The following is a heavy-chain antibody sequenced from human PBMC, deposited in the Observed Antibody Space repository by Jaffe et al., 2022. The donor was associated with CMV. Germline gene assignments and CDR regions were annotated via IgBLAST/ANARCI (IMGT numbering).Heavy chain of an antibody. D-gene: IGHD3-16*01. CDR2: IYYSGST. CDR1: GGSISSSSYY. V-gene: IGHV4-39*01. Sequence: QLQLQESGPGLVKPSETLSLTCTVSGGSISSSSYYWGWIRQPPGKGLEWIGSIYYSGSTYYNPSLKSRVTISVDTSKNQFSLKLSSVTAADTAVYYCASRSDSRDIMGFLIDYWGQGTLVTVSS. J-gene: IGHJ4*02. CDR3: ASRSDSRDIMGFLIDY.